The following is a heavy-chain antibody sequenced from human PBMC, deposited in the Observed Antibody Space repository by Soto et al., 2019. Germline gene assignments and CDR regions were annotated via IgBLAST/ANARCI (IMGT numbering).Heavy chain of an antibody. CDR2: ISSSGSTI. CDR3: ARDFRAVAGTNWFDP. CDR1: GFTFSDYY. V-gene: IGHV3-11*01. D-gene: IGHD6-19*01. Sequence: LRLSCAASGFTFSDYYMSWIRQAPGKGLEWVSYISSSGSTIYYADSVKGRFTISRDNAKNSLYLQMNSLRAEDTAVYYCARDFRAVAGTNWFDPWGQGXLVTVYS. J-gene: IGHJ5*02.